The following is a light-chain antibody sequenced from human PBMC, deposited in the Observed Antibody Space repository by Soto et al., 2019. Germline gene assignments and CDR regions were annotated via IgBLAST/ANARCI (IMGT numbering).Light chain of an antibody. Sequence: EIVLTQSPATLSFSPGERATLSCRASQSVSSYLAWYQQKPGQAPRLLIYDASNRVTGIPARFSGSGSGTDFTLTTRSLEPVAVVVNYCQHRSYWPPWTFGQGTKVDIK. J-gene: IGKJ1*01. V-gene: IGKV3-11*01. CDR1: QSVSSY. CDR2: DAS. CDR3: QHRSYWPPWT.